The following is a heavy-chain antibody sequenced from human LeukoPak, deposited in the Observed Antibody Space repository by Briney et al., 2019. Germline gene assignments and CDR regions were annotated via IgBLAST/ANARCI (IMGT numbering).Heavy chain of an antibody. V-gene: IGHV3-11*01. CDR3: ARVLPEGGYDYGDLRRAFELGYFDY. CDR2: ISSSGSTI. D-gene: IGHD4-17*01. J-gene: IGHJ4*02. Sequence: GGSLRLSCAASGFTFSDYYMSWIRQAPGKGLEWVSYISSSGSTIYYADSVKGRFTISRDNAKNSLYLQMNSLRAEDTAVYYCARVLPEGGYDYGDLRRAFELGYFDYWGQGTLVTVSS. CDR1: GFTFSDYY.